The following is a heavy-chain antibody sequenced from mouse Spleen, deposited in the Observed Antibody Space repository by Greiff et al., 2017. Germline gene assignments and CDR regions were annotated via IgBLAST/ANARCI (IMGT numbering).Heavy chain of an antibody. CDR2: INPGSGGT. CDR3: ARVSGLYYAMDY. V-gene: IGHV1-54*01. J-gene: IGHJ4*01. CDR1: GYAFTNYL. D-gene: IGHD6-2*01. Sequence: VKLMESGAELVRPGTSVKVSCKASGYAFTNYLIEWVKQRPGQGLEWIGVINPGSGGTNYNEKFKGKATLTADKSSSTAYMQLSSLTSDDSAVYFCARVSGLYYAMDYWGQGTSVTVSS.